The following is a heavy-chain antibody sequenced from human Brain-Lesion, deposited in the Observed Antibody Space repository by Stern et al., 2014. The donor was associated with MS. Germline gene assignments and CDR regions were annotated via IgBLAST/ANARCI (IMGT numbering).Heavy chain of an antibody. CDR2: FAPEDGET. J-gene: IGHJ4*02. D-gene: IGHD1-26*01. CDR3: ATLSPGAGGNYYRHFDY. V-gene: IGHV1-24*01. CDR1: GYTLNELS. Sequence: VQLVESGAEVKKPGASVKVSCKVSGYTLNELSMHWVRQAPRKGLEWMGGFAPEDGETIYAQKFQGRVTMTEDNSTDTSYMELSSLRSEDTAVYYCATLSPGAGGNYYRHFDYWGQGTLVTVSS.